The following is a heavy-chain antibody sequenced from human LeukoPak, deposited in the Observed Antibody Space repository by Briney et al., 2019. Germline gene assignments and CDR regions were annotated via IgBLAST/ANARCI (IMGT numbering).Heavy chain of an antibody. CDR3: ARASSGSYYYFDY. Sequence: SETLSLTCTVSGGSISSYSWNWIRQPAGKGLEWIGRIYTSGNTNYNPSLKSRVTMSVDTSKNQFSLKLSSVTAADTAIYYCARASSGSYYYFDYWGQGTLVTVSS. CDR2: IYTSGNT. V-gene: IGHV4-4*07. D-gene: IGHD3-22*01. CDR1: GGSISSYS. J-gene: IGHJ4*02.